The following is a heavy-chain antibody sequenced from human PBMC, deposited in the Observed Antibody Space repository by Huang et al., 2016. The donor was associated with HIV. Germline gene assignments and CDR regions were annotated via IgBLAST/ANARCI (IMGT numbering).Heavy chain of an antibody. Sequence: EVQLVQSEAEVKKPGESLKISCRGSGYSFPNYWIGGVRQRPGEGLEWMGVIYPADSDTRYSPSFQGQVTFSADKSTRTAYLQWSSLQAADTAIYYCARSEVLVTAVPFDHWGQGTLVTVSS. J-gene: IGHJ4*02. D-gene: IGHD2-21*02. CDR1: GYSFPNYW. CDR3: ARSEVLVTAVPFDH. CDR2: IYPADSDT. V-gene: IGHV5-51*03.